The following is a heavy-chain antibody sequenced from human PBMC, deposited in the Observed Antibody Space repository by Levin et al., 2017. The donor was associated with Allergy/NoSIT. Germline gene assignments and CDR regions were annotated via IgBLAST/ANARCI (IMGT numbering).Heavy chain of an antibody. CDR3: ARRLVRGRDNWFDP. J-gene: IGHJ5*02. CDR1: GYTFTGYY. D-gene: IGHD3-10*01. CDR2: INPNNGHT. V-gene: IGHV1-2*02. Sequence: ASVKVSCKASGYTFTGYYMHWVRQTPGQGLEWMGWINPNNGHTKYVQKFQGRVTMTRDTSITTAYMDLRRLRSDDTAVYYCARRLVRGRDNWFDPWGQGTLVTVSS.